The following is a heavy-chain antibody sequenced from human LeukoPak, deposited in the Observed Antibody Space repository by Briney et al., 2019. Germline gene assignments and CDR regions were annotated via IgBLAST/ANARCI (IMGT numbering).Heavy chain of an antibody. CDR1: GGSISSYY. D-gene: IGHD5-12*01. J-gene: IGHJ3*02. V-gene: IGHV4-59*08. CDR3: ARHEVAQDAFDI. CDR2: IYYSGST. Sequence: SETLSLTCTVSGGSISSYYWSWIRQPPGKGLEWIGYIYYSGSTDYNPSLKSRVTISVDTSKNQFSLKLSSVTAADTAVYYCARHEVAQDAFDIWGQGTMVTVSS.